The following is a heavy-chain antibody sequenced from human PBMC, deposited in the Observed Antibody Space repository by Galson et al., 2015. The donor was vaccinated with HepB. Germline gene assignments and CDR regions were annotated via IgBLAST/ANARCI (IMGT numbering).Heavy chain of an antibody. Sequence: VKVSCKVSGYTLTELSMHWVRQAPGKGLEWMGGFDPEDGETIYAQKFQGRVTTTEDTSTDTAYMELSSLRSEDTAVYYCATAGYVSSGYYRNWFDPWGQGTLVTVSS. CDR1: GYTLTELS. CDR3: ATAGYVSSGYYRNWFDP. J-gene: IGHJ5*02. D-gene: IGHD3-22*01. CDR2: FDPEDGET. V-gene: IGHV1-24*01.